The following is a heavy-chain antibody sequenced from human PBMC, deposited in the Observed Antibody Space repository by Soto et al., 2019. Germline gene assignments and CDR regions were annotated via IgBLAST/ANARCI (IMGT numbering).Heavy chain of an antibody. CDR2: IKQDGSEK. J-gene: IGHJ6*04. CDR3: AREGFRGVMSYYGMEV. V-gene: IGHV3-7*04. Sequence: EVQLVESGGGLVQPGGSLRLSCAASGFTFSSYWMSWVRQAPGKGLEWVANIKQDGSEKYYVDSVKGRFTISRDNAKNSRYLQMTSLRAEDTGVYYCAREGFRGVMSYYGMEVWGKGTTVTVSS. D-gene: IGHD3-16*01. CDR1: GFTFSSYW.